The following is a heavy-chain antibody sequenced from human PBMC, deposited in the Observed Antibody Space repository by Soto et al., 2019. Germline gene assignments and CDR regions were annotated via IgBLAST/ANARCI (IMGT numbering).Heavy chain of an antibody. CDR3: ARRKERSGPHYFDY. V-gene: IGHV1-8*01. D-gene: IGHD6-25*01. CDR1: GYTFTTYD. CDR2: MNPYSGNT. Sequence: ASVKVSCKASGYTFTTYDISWVRQATGQGLEWMGWMNPYSGNTGYVQKFQGRVTVTRNTSISTVYMELSGLRPDDTAVYYCARRKERSGPHYFDYWGQGSQVTVSS. J-gene: IGHJ4*02.